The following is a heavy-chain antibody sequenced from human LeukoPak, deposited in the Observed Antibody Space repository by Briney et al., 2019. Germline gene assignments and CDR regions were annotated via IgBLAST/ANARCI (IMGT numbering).Heavy chain of an antibody. J-gene: IGHJ4*02. CDR1: GGSFSGYY. D-gene: IGHD2-2*02. CDR3: ARWGTSCYSH. V-gene: IGHV4-34*01. CDR2: INHGGST. Sequence: SETLSLTCAVYGGSFSGYYWSWIRQPPGKGLEWIGEINHGGSTNYNPSLKSRVTISVDTSKNQFSLKLSSVTAADTAVYYCARWGTSCYSHWGQGTLVTVSS.